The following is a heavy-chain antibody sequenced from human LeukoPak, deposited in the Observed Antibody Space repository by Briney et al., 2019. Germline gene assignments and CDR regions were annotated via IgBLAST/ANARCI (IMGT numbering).Heavy chain of an antibody. V-gene: IGHV3-23*01. CDR3: AKDLALTVAWAFDI. D-gene: IGHD6-19*01. CDR1: GFTLSTYD. CDR2: ISGRGGST. Sequence: GGSLRLSCAAAGFTLSTYDMHWVRQVTGKGLEWVSGISGRGGSTYYADSVKGRLTISRDNSKNTLYLQMNSLRAEDTAVYYCAKDLALTVAWAFDIWGQGTMVTVSS. J-gene: IGHJ3*02.